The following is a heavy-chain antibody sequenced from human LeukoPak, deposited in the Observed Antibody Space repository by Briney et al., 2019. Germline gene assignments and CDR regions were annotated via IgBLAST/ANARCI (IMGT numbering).Heavy chain of an antibody. V-gene: IGHV1-2*02. CDR1: GYTFTAYY. D-gene: IGHD2-8*01. J-gene: IGHJ4*02. CDR2: IYPNSGAT. CDR3: ARDGVSTTPDFDY. Sequence: GASVKVSCKTSGYTFTAYYMHWLRQAPGQGLECMGWIYPNSGATGYAQNFQGRVTMTRDTSVSTIYMELSRLRSDDTAVYYCARDGVSTTPDFDYWGQGTLVTVSS.